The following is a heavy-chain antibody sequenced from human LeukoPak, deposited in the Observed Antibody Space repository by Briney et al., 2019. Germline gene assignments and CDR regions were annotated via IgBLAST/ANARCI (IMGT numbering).Heavy chain of an antibody. CDR2: IWYDGSNK. V-gene: IGHV3-30*02. CDR3: ANGYYYDSSGYYYVPFDY. Sequence: PGGSLRLSCAASGFTFSSYGMHWVRQAPGKGLEWVAVIWYDGSNKYYADSVKGRFTISRDNSKNTLYLQMNSLRAEDTAVYYCANGYYYDSSGYYYVPFDYWGQGTLVTVSS. J-gene: IGHJ4*02. CDR1: GFTFSSYG. D-gene: IGHD3-22*01.